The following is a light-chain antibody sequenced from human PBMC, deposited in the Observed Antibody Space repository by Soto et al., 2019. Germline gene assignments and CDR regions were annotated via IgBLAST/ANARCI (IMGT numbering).Light chain of an antibody. Sequence: DIQMTQSPSTLSASVGDRVTITCRASQSISSWLAWYQQKPGKAPKLLIYKASSLESGVPSRFSSSGSCTEFTLTISSLQPDDFATYYCQQYNSYSLWTFGQGTKVEIK. CDR2: KAS. CDR3: QQYNSYSLWT. V-gene: IGKV1-5*03. CDR1: QSISSW. J-gene: IGKJ1*01.